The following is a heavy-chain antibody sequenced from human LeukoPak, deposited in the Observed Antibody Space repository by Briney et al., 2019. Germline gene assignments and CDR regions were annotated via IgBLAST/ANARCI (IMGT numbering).Heavy chain of an antibody. Sequence: GGSLRLSCAASGFTFISYGMHWVRQAPGKGLEWVAVIRYDGSNKYYADSVQGRFTISRDNSKNTLYLQMNSLRPEDTAIYSRAKLFESGSYNNFFHYWGQGTLVTVSS. CDR2: IRYDGSNK. CDR3: AKLFESGSYNNFFHY. V-gene: IGHV3-30*02. J-gene: IGHJ4*02. CDR1: GFTFISYG. D-gene: IGHD3-10*01.